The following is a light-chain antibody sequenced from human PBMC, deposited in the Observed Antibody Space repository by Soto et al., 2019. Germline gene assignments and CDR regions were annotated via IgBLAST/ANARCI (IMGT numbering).Light chain of an antibody. CDR1: SGSVSISHY. J-gene: IGLJ2*01. CDR3: ALYMGSGTLL. CDR2: STN. Sequence: QTVVTQEPSLSVSPAGTVTLTCALSSGSVSISHYSSWYQQTPGQAPRTLIYSTNTRSSGVPDRFSGSILGNKAALTITGAQAYDESFYYCALYMGSGTLLFGGGTKVTVL. V-gene: IGLV8-61*01.